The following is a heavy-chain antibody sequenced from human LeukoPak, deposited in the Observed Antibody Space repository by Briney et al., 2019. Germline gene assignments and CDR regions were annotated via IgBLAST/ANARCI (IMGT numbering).Heavy chain of an antibody. CDR1: GGSISSGDYY. J-gene: IGHJ3*02. CDR3: ARAAIWSGPPDAFDI. V-gene: IGHV4-30-4*08. Sequence: SETLSLTCTVSGGSISSGDYYWSWIRQPPGKGLEWIGYIYYSGSTYYNPSLKSRIIISRDLSKKQFSLKLSSVTAADTAVYYCARAAIWSGPPDAFDIWGQGTMVTVSS. CDR2: IYYSGST. D-gene: IGHD3-3*01.